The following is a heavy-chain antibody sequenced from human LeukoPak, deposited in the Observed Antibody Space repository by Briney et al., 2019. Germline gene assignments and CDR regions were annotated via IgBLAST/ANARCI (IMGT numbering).Heavy chain of an antibody. CDR3: AKDLHTSV. J-gene: IGHJ4*02. D-gene: IGHD4-11*01. CDR1: GFTFSSYA. CDR2: ISDSAGMT. Sequence: PTGGSLRLSCAASGFTFSSYAMAWVRQAPGKGLEWVSGISDSAGMTYYADSVKGRFTISRDNSKNILYLQMNSLRADDTAIYYCAKDLHTSVWGQGTLVTVSS. V-gene: IGHV3-23*01.